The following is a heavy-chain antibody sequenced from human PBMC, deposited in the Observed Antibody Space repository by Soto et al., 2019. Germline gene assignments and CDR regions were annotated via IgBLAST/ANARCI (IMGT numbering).Heavy chain of an antibody. CDR2: ISSDGSDK. CDR3: AKVRIAPAKPFYFDS. Sequence: QVQLVESGGGVVQPGRSLRLTCVASGFTFNNYAFHWVRQSPGTGLEWVAVISSDGSDKYYADSVKGRFTISRDNSKNTRHLQMDSLTAEDTAVYYCAKVRIAPAKPFYFDSWGQGTLVTVSS. CDR1: GFTFNNYA. V-gene: IGHV3-30*18. D-gene: IGHD6-13*01. J-gene: IGHJ4*02.